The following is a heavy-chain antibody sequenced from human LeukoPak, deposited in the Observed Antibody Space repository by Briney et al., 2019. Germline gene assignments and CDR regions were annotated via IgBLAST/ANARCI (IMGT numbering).Heavy chain of an antibody. CDR2: ISYHGSVD. Sequence: GGSLRLSCAASGFTFSNFGMHWVRQAPGKGLEWVAVISYHGSVDCYADSVKGRFTFSRDSSKNTVYLQMDSLRADDTAVYYCGREGSSRTIDYWGQGTLVTVSS. V-gene: IGHV3-33*08. CDR1: GFTFSNFG. D-gene: IGHD1/OR15-1a*01. CDR3: GREGSSRTIDY. J-gene: IGHJ4*02.